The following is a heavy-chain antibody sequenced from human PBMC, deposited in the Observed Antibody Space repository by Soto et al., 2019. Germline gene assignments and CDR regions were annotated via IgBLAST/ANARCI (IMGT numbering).Heavy chain of an antibody. CDR1: GDSIPSTGYY. V-gene: IGHV4-31*03. CDR2: IGYSGNT. Sequence: QVQLQESGPGLVKPSQTLSLTCTVSGDSIPSTGYYWNWIRQLPGKGLEYIGYIGYSGNTYYNPSLKSRVAISVDTSKNQFSLKLSFVTAADTAVYFCARVVYDSSGFGYFPHWGQGTLVTVSS. CDR3: ARVVYDSSGFGYFPH. D-gene: IGHD3-22*01. J-gene: IGHJ1*01.